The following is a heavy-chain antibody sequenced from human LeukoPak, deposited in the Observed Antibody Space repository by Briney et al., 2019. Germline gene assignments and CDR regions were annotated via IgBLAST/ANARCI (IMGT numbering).Heavy chain of an antibody. V-gene: IGHV4-34*01. CDR2: INHSGST. CDR3: ARGRPSVAGSNWFDP. Sequence: SETLSLTCAAYGGSFSGYYWSWIRQPPGKGLEWIGEINHSGSTNYNPSLKSRVTISVDTSKNQFSLKLSSVTAADTAVYYCARGRPSVAGSNWFDPWGQGTLVTVSS. J-gene: IGHJ5*02. CDR1: GGSFSGYY. D-gene: IGHD6-19*01.